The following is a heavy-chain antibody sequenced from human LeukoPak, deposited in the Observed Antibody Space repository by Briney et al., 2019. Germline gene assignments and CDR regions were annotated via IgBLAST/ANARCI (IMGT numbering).Heavy chain of an antibody. CDR1: GYTFTSYY. CDR3: ASQYSCGWVSFDY. V-gene: IGHV1-46*01. Sequence: ASVKVSCKASGYTFTSYYMHWVRQAPGQGLEWMGIINPSGGSTSYAQKFQGRVTMTRDMSTSTVYMELSSLRSEDTAVYYCASQYSCGWVSFDYWGQGTLVTVSS. J-gene: IGHJ4*02. D-gene: IGHD6-19*01. CDR2: INPSGGST.